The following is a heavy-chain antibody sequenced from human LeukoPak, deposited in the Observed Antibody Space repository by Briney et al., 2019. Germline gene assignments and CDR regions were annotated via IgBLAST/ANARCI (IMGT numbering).Heavy chain of an antibody. D-gene: IGHD2-2*01. CDR3: AKNARGYCSSTSCYYFDY. Sequence: GGSLRLSCAASTFSFSRYPMGWVRQAPGKGLEWVSGISAGGDGTYHADPVKDRFTISRDNSKNTLYLQMNSLRAEDTAVYYCAKNARGYCSSTSCYYFDYWGQGTLVTVSS. CDR2: ISAGGDGT. V-gene: IGHV3-23*01. J-gene: IGHJ4*02. CDR1: TFSFSRYP.